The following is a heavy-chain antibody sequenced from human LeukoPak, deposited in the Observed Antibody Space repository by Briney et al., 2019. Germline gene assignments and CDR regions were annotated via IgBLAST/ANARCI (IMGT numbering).Heavy chain of an antibody. V-gene: IGHV1-8*01. CDR1: GYTFTSYD. J-gene: IGHJ4*02. Sequence: ASVKVSCKASGYTFTSYDINWVRQATGQGLEWMGWMNPNSGNTGYAQKFQGRVTMTWNTSISTAYMELSSLRSEDTAVYYCARDYSSGWPEDYWGQGTLVTVSS. CDR2: MNPNSGNT. CDR3: ARDYSSGWPEDY. D-gene: IGHD6-25*01.